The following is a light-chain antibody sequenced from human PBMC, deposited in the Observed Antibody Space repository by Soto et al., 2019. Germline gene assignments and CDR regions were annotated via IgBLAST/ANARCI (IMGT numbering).Light chain of an antibody. CDR3: QQRSNWSGT. Sequence: EIVLTHSPATLSMSPGERATLSCRASQSVSSYLAWYQQKPGQAPRLLIYDASNRATGIPARFSGSGSGTDFTLTISSLEPEDFAVYYCQQRSNWSGTFGQGTKVDIK. V-gene: IGKV3-11*01. J-gene: IGKJ2*01. CDR2: DAS. CDR1: QSVSSY.